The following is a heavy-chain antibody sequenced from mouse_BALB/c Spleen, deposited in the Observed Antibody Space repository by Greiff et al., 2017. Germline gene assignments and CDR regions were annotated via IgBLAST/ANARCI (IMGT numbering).Heavy chain of an antibody. Sequence: QVQLQESGPGLVAPSQSLSITCTVSGFSLTSYDISWIRQPPGKGLEWLGVIWTGGGTNYNSAFMSRLSISKDNSKSQVFLKMNSLQTDDTAIYYCVRGEVYVPFDYWGQGTTHTVSS. V-gene: IGHV2-9-2*01. J-gene: IGHJ2*01. D-gene: IGHD1-1*01. CDR1: GFSLTSYD. CDR3: VRGEVYVPFDY. CDR2: IWTGGGT.